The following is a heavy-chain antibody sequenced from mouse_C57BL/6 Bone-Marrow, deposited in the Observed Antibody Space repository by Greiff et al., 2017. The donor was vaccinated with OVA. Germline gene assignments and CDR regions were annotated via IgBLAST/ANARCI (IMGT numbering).Heavy chain of an antibody. V-gene: IGHV1-53*01. Sequence: QVQLQQSGTELVKPGASVKLSCKASGYTFTSYWMHWVKQRPGQGLEWIGNINPSNGGTNYNEKFKSKATLTVDKSSSTAYMQLSSLTSEDSAVYYCASPLYYDSWFAYWGQGTLVTVSA. CDR1: GYTFTSYW. D-gene: IGHD2-4*01. CDR3: ASPLYYDSWFAY. J-gene: IGHJ3*01. CDR2: INPSNGGT.